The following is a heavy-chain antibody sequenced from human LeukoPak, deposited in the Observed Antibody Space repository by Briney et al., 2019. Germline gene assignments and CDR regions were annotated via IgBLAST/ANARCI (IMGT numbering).Heavy chain of an antibody. CDR2: IYYSGST. V-gene: IGHV4-59*12. D-gene: IGHD3-10*01. CDR3: ATGITMVRGVHFDY. CDR1: GGSMSPYH. Sequence: SETLSLTCTVSGGSMSPYHWGWIRQPPGKGLEWTGYIYYSGSTYYNPSLKSRVTISVDTSKNQFSLKLSSVTAADTAVYYCATGITMVRGVHFDYWGQGTLVTVSS. J-gene: IGHJ4*02.